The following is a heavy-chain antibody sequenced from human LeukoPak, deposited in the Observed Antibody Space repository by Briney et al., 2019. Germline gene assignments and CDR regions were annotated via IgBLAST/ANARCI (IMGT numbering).Heavy chain of an antibody. J-gene: IGHJ4*02. D-gene: IGHD5-12*01. V-gene: IGHV3-7*01. Sequence: GGSLRLSCAASGFTFSSYWMSWVRQAPGKGLEWVANIKQDGNEKYYVDSVKGRFTISRDNAKNSLYLQMNSLRGEDTAAYYCARDTLGEGDDSDYAVYYFDYWGQGTLVTVSS. CDR3: ARDTLGEGDDSDYAVYYFDY. CDR1: GFTFSSYW. CDR2: IKQDGNEK.